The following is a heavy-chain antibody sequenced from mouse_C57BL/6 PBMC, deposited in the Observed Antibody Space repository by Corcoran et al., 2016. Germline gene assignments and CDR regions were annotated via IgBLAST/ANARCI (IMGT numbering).Heavy chain of an antibody. V-gene: IGHV1-19*01. CDR1: GYTFTDYY. CDR3: ARPYYSNYEDY. J-gene: IGHJ2*01. D-gene: IGHD2-5*01. CDR2: INPYNGGT. Sequence: EVQLQQSGPVLVKPGASVKMSCKASGYTFTDYYMNWVKQSHGKSLEWIGVINPYNGGTSYNQKFKGKATLTVDKSSSTASMELNSLTSEDSAVYYCARPYYSNYEDYWGQGTTLTVSS.